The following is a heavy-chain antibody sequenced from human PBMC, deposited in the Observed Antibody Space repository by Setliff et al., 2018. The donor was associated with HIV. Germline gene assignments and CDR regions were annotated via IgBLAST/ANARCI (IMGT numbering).Heavy chain of an antibody. D-gene: IGHD1-7*01. CDR3: ARATWNSVDY. CDR1: GYSISSGYY. CDR2: FYHSGST. V-gene: IGHV4-38-2*01. J-gene: IGHJ4*02. Sequence: SETLSLTCAVSGYSISSGYYWGGVRQPPEKGLEWIGSFYHSGSTYYNPSLKSRVTISVDTSKKQFSLKLTSVTAADTAVYYCARATWNSVDYWGQGTLVTVSS.